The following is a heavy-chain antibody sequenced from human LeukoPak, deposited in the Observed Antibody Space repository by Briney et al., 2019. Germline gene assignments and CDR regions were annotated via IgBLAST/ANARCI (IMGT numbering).Heavy chain of an antibody. CDR2: ISSGGST. CDR3: GRVGDGYNDNY. Sequence: PGRSLRLSCAASGFTVSSYYMGWVRQAPEKGLEWVSLISSGGSTYYADSLKGRFTISRDNSKNTLYLQMNSLRAEDTAVYYCGRVGDGYNDNYWGQGTLVTVSS. J-gene: IGHJ4*02. V-gene: IGHV3-66*01. D-gene: IGHD5-12*01. CDR1: GFTVSSYY.